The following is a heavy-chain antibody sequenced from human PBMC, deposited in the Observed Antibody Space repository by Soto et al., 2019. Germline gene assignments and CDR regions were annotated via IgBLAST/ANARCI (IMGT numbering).Heavy chain of an antibody. V-gene: IGHV3-21*01. D-gene: IGHD5-18*01. CDR1: GFTFSSCA. Sequence: VGSLRLSCAASGFTFSSCAMAWVRQAPGKGLEWVSSISGGSYIYYAASVKGRFTISRDNAKSSLYLQMNSLRAEDTAVYYCARVMDTAMVAYYYYYGMDVWGQGTTVTV. CDR3: ARVMDTAMVAYYYYYGMDV. CDR2: ISGGSYI. J-gene: IGHJ6*02.